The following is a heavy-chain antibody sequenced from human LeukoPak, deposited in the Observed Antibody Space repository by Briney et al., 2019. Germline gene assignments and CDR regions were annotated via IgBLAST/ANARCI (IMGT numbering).Heavy chain of an antibody. CDR1: GFTFSDYW. Sequence: GGSLRLSCAASGFTFSDYWMHWVRQAPGKGLVWVSRISSDGSRVTYADSVKGRFTISRDNAKNTLYLQMNSLRAEDTAVYYCARVLDGYNPGYFDYWGQGTLVTVSS. CDR3: ARVLDGYNPGYFDY. J-gene: IGHJ4*02. D-gene: IGHD5-24*01. CDR2: ISSDGSRV. V-gene: IGHV3-74*01.